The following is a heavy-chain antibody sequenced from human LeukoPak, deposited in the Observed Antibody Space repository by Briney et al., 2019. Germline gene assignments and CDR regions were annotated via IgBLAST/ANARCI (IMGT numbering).Heavy chain of an antibody. CDR1: GFTFDTYA. Sequence: GRSLRLSCAASGFTFDTYAIHWVRQAPGKGLEWVAVISFDGSNRYYADSVKGRFTISRDNSKNTVHLQMTSLRTEDTAVYYCAKDAHTYGNNRFDPWGQGTLVTVSS. D-gene: IGHD5-18*01. CDR3: AKDAHTYGNNRFDP. J-gene: IGHJ5*02. V-gene: IGHV3-30*18. CDR2: ISFDGSNR.